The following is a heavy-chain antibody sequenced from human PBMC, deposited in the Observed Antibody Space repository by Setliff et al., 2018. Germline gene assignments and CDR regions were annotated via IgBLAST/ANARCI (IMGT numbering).Heavy chain of an antibody. J-gene: IGHJ4*02. Sequence: GGSLRLSCAASGFIFSIYGMHWVRQDPGKGLEWVAFIRYDGSNEDYADSVKGRFSISRDNSKNTLYLQMNSLRAEDTAVYYCVKGSPGTVLVEDYFDYWGQGTLVTVSS. CDR1: GFIFSIYG. CDR3: VKGSPGTVLVEDYFDY. V-gene: IGHV3-30*02. CDR2: IRYDGSNE. D-gene: IGHD5-18*01.